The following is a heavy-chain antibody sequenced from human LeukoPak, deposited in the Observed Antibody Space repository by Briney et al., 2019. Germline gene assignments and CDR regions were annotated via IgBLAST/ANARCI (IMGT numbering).Heavy chain of an antibody. CDR1: GGSFSGYC. D-gene: IGHD3-22*01. CDR3: ARDDSSGLYGMDV. Sequence: SETLSLTGAVYGGSFSGYCWSWIRQPPGKGLEWIGEINHSGSASYNPSLKTRVTISVDTSENQFSLKLSSVTAADTAVYYCARDDSSGLYGMDVWGQGTTVTASS. J-gene: IGHJ6*02. V-gene: IGHV4-34*01. CDR2: INHSGSA.